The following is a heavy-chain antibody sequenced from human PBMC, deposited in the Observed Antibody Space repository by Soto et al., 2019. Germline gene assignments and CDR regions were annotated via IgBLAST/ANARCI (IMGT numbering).Heavy chain of an antibody. CDR2: INTGNGNT. CDR1: GYTFTNYG. V-gene: IGHV1-3*04. D-gene: IGHD3-10*01. CDR3: ARDRALRGRSWFDP. Sequence: QVQLVQSGAEVKKPGASVKVSCKTSGYTFTNYGMYWLRQAPGQRFEWMGWINTGNGNTKYSQKFQGRVTITRDTSASIVFMELSSLKSADTAVYYCARDRALRGRSWFDPLGQGTLVTVSS. J-gene: IGHJ5*02.